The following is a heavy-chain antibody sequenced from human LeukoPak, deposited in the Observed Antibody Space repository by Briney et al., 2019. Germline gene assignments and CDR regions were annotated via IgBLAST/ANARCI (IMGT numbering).Heavy chain of an antibody. V-gene: IGHV3-30*02. CDR2: IRYDGSNK. D-gene: IGHD6-6*01. J-gene: IGHJ4*02. CDR1: GYTFADHG. Sequence: GGSLRLSCAGSGYTFADHGMNWVRQAPGKGLEWVAFIRYDGSNKYYADSVKGRFTISRDNSRNTLYLQMNSLRAEDTAVYYCAKSSNYFDYWGQGTLVTVSS. CDR3: AKSSNYFDY.